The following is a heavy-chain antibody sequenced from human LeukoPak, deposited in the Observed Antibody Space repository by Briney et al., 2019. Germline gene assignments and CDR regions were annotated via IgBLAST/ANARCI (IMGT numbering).Heavy chain of an antibody. Sequence: LAWVAFISYDGSNNYYAASVKGRFTISRDNSKNTLYLQMNSLRAEDTAVYYCAKAVWTYWGQGTLVTVSS. D-gene: IGHD3-16*01. J-gene: IGHJ4*02. CDR3: AKAVWTY. CDR2: ISYDGSNN. V-gene: IGHV3-30*18.